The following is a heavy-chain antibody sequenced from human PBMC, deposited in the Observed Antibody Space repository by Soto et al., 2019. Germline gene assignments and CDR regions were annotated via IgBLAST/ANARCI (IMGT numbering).Heavy chain of an antibody. D-gene: IGHD3-10*01. CDR2: INYSGST. CDR1: GGSISSGGYY. CDR3: ARAPNYSLMGFDS. V-gene: IGHV4-31*03. Sequence: PSETLSLTCTVSGGSISSGGYYWNWIRQHPGKGLEWIGYINYSGSTYYNPSLKSRVTISVDMAKNQFSLTLTSMTVADTAVFFCARAPNYSLMGFDSWGQGTLVTVSS. J-gene: IGHJ4*02.